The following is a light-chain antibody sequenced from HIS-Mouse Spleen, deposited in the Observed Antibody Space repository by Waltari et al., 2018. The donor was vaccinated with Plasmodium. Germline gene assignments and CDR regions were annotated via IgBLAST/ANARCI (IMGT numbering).Light chain of an antibody. CDR3: QQYNNWSFT. CDR2: GAS. J-gene: IGKJ3*01. CDR1: QSVSSN. V-gene: IGKV3-15*01. Sequence: EIVMTQSLATLSVSPEDRATLSCRASQSVSSNLAWYQQKPGQAPRLLIYGASTRATGIPARFSGSGSGTEFTLTISSLQSEDFAVYYCQQYNNWSFTFGPGTKVDIK.